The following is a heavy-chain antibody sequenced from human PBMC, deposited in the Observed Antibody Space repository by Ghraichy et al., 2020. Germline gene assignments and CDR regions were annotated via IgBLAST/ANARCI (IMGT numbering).Heavy chain of an antibody. J-gene: IGHJ4*02. CDR3: AREVYYNFWSGFDY. Sequence: SLTCTVSGGSISSYYWSWIRQPAGKGLEWIGRIYTSGSTNYNPSLKSRVTMSVDTSKNQFSLKLSSVTAADTAVYYCAREVYYNFWSGFDYWGQGTLVTVSS. CDR2: IYTSGST. CDR1: GGSISSYY. D-gene: IGHD3-3*01. V-gene: IGHV4-4*07.